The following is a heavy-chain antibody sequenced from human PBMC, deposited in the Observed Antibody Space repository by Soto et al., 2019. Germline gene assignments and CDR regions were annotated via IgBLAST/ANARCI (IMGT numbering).Heavy chain of an antibody. D-gene: IGHD3-3*01. J-gene: IGHJ6*02. Sequence: QVQLQQWGAGLLKPSETLFLTCAVYGGSFSGYYWSWIRQPPGKGLEWIGEIHHSGSTNYNPSLKSRVTISVDTSKNQFSLKLSSVTAADTAVYYCARGGLFYYYGMDVWGQGTTVTVSS. CDR3: ARGGLFYYYGMDV. CDR2: IHHSGST. CDR1: GGSFSGYY. V-gene: IGHV4-34*01.